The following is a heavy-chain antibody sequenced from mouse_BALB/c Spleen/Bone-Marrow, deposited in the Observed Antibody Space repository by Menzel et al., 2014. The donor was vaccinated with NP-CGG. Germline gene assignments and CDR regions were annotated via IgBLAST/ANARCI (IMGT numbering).Heavy chain of an antibody. D-gene: IGHD1-1*01. J-gene: IGHJ3*01. CDR1: GFDLSRYW. V-gene: IGHV4-1*02. CDR2: MNPDSSTI. CDR3: ARLSYYGRFAY. Sequence: EVQLQQSGGGLVQPGGSLKLSCAASGFDLSRYWMSWVRQAPGKGLEWIGEMNPDSSTINYTPSLKDKFIISRDNAKNTLYLQMSKVRSEDTALYYCARLSYYGRFAYWGQGTLVTVSA.